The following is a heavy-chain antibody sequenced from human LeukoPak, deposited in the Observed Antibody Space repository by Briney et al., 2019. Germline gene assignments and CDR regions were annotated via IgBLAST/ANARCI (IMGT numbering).Heavy chain of an antibody. Sequence: SETLSLTCTVSGGSISSSSYYWGWIRQPPGKGLEWIGSIYYSGSTYYNPSLNSRVTISVATSKNQFSLKLSSVTAADTAVYYCARALHYYGSGFDYWGQGTLVTVSS. CDR2: IYYSGST. V-gene: IGHV4-39*01. J-gene: IGHJ4*02. CDR1: GGSISSSSYY. CDR3: ARALHYYGSGFDY. D-gene: IGHD3-10*01.